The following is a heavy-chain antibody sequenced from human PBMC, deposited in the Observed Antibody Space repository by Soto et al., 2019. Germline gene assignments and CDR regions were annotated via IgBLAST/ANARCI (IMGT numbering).Heavy chain of an antibody. CDR1: GFDFGDYY. D-gene: IGHD6-13*01. CDR2: IDSDDGTT. CDR3: VRPYYSSSWFPFDR. Sequence: GGSLRLSCTASGFDFGDYYMSWIRQAPGKGLEWVSYIDSDDGTTYYTDSVKGRFTISRDNAKNSLYLQMNSLRVEDTALYYWVRPYYSSSWFPFDRWGQGTLVTVSS. J-gene: IGHJ4*02. V-gene: IGHV3-11*01.